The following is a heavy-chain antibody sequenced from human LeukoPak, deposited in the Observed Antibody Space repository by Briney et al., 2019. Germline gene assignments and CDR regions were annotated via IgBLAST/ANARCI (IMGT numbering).Heavy chain of an antibody. CDR3: TRLILTLAVAGTDY. D-gene: IGHD6-19*01. V-gene: IGHV3-73*01. Sequence: GGSLRLSCAASGFTFSGSAMHWVRQASGKGLEWVGRIRSKANGYATAYGASVKGRFTISRDDSKNTAYLQMNSLKTDDTAVYYCTRLILTLAVAGTDYWGQGTLVTVSS. J-gene: IGHJ4*02. CDR2: IRSKANGYAT. CDR1: GFTFSGSA.